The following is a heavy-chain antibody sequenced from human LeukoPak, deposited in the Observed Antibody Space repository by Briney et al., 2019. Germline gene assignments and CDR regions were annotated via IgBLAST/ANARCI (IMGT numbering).Heavy chain of an antibody. D-gene: IGHD3-22*01. V-gene: IGHV3-9*01. CDR1: GLSFYDYA. CDR2: ISWNRDNI. J-gene: IGHJ4*02. Sequence: GGSLRLSCTASGLSFYDYAMHWVRQAPGKGLEWVSGISWNRDNIAYADSVKGRFTISRDNGKNSLYLQMDSLRTEDTALYYCAVTRRGYYDSSGFYRFDHWGQGTLATVSS. CDR3: AVTRRGYYDSSGFYRFDH.